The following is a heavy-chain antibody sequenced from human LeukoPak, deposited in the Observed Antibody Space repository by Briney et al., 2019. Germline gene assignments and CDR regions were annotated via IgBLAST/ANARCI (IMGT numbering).Heavy chain of an antibody. CDR3: ARDNGDTLYFYGMDV. J-gene: IGHJ6*02. CDR1: GGSISIPYYY. Sequence: PSETLSLTCTVSGGSISIPYYYWGWIRQPPGKGLEWIGTVYYTGSTYYNPSLKSRVTVSVDTSKSQFSLNLRAVTAADTAVYYCARDNGDTLYFYGMDVWGQGTTVTVSS. D-gene: IGHD4-17*01. CDR2: VYYTGST. V-gene: IGHV4-39*02.